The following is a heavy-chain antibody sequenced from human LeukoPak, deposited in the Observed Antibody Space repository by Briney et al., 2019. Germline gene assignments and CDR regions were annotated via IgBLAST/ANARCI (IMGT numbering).Heavy chain of an antibody. J-gene: IGHJ5*02. V-gene: IGHV4-59*08. CDR3: ARLDRGSPNWFDP. CDR2: IYYSGST. D-gene: IGHD3-9*01. CDR1: GGSISSYY. Sequence: PSETLSLTCTVSGGSISSYYWSWIRQPPGKGLEWIGYIYYSGSTNYNPSLKSRVTISVDTSKNQFSLKLSSVTAADTAVYYCARLDRGSPNWFDPWGQGTLVTVSS.